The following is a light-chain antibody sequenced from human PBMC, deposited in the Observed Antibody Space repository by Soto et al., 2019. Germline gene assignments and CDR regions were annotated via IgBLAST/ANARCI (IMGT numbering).Light chain of an antibody. Sequence: DIVMTQSPLSLPVNPGEPASISCRPSQSRLHSNGYNYLDWYLQKPGQSPQLLIYLGSNRASGVPDRFSGSGSGTDFTLKISRVEAEDVGVYYCMQALQTPFTFGPGTKVDIK. J-gene: IGKJ3*01. CDR2: LGS. CDR1: QSRLHSNGYNY. V-gene: IGKV2-28*01. CDR3: MQALQTPFT.